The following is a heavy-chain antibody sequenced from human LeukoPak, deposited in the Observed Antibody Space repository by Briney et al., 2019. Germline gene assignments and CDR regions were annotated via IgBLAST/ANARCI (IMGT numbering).Heavy chain of an antibody. J-gene: IGHJ4*02. CDR1: GSTFSTYA. D-gene: IGHD3-22*01. CDR3: AKYYYDSSGYYDAAPLDS. Sequence: PGGSLRLPCAASGSTFSTYAMSWVRQAPGKGLEWVSSISGSGYSTYYADSVEGRFTISRDNFKSTLFLQMISLRAEDTAVYSCAKYYYDSSGYYDAAPLDSWGQGTLVTVFS. V-gene: IGHV3-23*01. CDR2: ISGSGYST.